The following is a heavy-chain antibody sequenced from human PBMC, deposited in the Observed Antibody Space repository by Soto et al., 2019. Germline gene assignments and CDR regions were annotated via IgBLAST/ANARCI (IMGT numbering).Heavy chain of an antibody. D-gene: IGHD1-1*01. CDR3: AGPTMKLH. CDR2: IYSGGST. Sequence: EVQLVESGGDLVQPGGSLRLSCAASGFTVSNNYMSWVRQAPGKGLEWVSVIYSGGSTFYTDSVKGRFTISRDSSKNTLYLQMDNLRAEDTAVYYCAGPTMKLHWGQGTLVTVSS. V-gene: IGHV3-66*01. J-gene: IGHJ4*02. CDR1: GFTVSNNY.